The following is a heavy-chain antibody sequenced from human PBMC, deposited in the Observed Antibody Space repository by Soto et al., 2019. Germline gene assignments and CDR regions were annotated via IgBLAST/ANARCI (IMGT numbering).Heavy chain of an antibody. V-gene: IGHV3-23*01. Sequence: GGSLRLSCVASGITFRSRAMSWVRQAPGEGLQWVSVTTDTDGDRKYADSVRGRFTISRDNAKNSLHLQMNSLRAEDTAVYYCTRDASRDSSARGWFDPWGPGTLVTVSS. CDR2: TTDTDGDR. CDR3: TRDASRDSSARGWFDP. D-gene: IGHD6-13*01. CDR1: GITFRSRA. J-gene: IGHJ5*02.